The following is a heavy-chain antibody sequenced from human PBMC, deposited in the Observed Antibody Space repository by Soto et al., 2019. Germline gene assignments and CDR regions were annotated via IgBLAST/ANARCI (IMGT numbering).Heavy chain of an antibody. V-gene: IGHV4-59*01. CDR2: IYYSGST. CDR3: ARSTGKYSYGWGSSYYGMDV. CDR1: GGSISSYY. J-gene: IGHJ6*02. D-gene: IGHD5-18*01. Sequence: PSETLSLTCTVSGGSISSYYWSWIRQPPGKGLEWIGYIYYSGSTNYNPSLKSRVTISEDTSKNQFSLKLSSVTAADTAVYYCARSTGKYSYGWGSSYYGMDVWGQGTTVTVSS.